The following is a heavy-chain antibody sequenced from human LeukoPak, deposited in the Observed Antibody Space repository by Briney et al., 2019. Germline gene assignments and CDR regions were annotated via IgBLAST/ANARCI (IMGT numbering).Heavy chain of an antibody. V-gene: IGHV4-39*01. Sequence: SETLSLTCTVSGGSIYTSTYWGWIRQPPGKGLEWIGSMFYSGSTFYNPSLKSRVTISVDTSKNQFSLNLSSVTAADTAVYYCARLPQGYCSGGSCDYWGQGTLVIVSS. CDR1: GGSIYTSTY. D-gene: IGHD2-15*01. J-gene: IGHJ4*02. CDR2: MFYSGST. CDR3: ARLPQGYCSGGSCDY.